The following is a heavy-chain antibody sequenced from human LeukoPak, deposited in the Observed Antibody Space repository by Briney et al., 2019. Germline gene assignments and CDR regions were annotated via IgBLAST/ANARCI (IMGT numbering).Heavy chain of an antibody. D-gene: IGHD3-9*01. J-gene: IGHJ5*02. CDR1: GGSISSSSYY. CDR3: ARDNHDILTGYPVGWFDP. CDR2: IYYSGST. V-gene: IGHV4-39*07. Sequence: SETLSLTCTVSGGSISSSSYYWGWIRQPPGKGLEWIGSIYYSGSTYYNPSLKSRVTISVDTSKNQFSLKLSSVTAADTAVYYCARDNHDILTGYPVGWFDPWGQGTLVTVSS.